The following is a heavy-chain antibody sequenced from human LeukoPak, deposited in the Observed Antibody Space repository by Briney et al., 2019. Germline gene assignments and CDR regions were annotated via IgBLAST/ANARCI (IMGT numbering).Heavy chain of an antibody. CDR3: ARDLGDIVVVVAAPRAFDI. J-gene: IGHJ3*02. D-gene: IGHD2-15*01. CDR2: IIPILGIA. Sequence: SVKVSCKASGGTFSSYAISWVRQAPGQGLEWMGRIIPILGIANYAQKFQGRVTITADKSTSTAYMELSSLRSEDTAVYYCARDLGDIVVVVAAPRAFDIWGQGTMVTVSS. V-gene: IGHV1-69*04. CDR1: GGTFSSYA.